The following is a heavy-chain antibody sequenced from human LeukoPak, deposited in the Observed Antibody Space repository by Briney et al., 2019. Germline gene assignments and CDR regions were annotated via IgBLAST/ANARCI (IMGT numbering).Heavy chain of an antibody. CDR3: AKDSDIAVAGSDDALDV. V-gene: IGHV3-30*18. Sequence: GGSLRLSCAASGFTFSSYGMHWVRQTPGKGLEWVALISFDGSIEYYVDSVKGRFTISRDKSKNTLFLQMNSMRPEDTAVYYCAKDSDIAVAGSDDALDVWGQGTMVTVSS. J-gene: IGHJ3*01. CDR2: ISFDGSIE. CDR1: GFTFSSYG. D-gene: IGHD6-19*01.